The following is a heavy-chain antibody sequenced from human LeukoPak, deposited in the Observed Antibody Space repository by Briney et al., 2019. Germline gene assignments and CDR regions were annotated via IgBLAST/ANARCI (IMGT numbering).Heavy chain of an antibody. CDR2: INPNSGGI. CDR1: GYPFTGYY. D-gene: IGHD2-2*01. Sequence: GASVKVSCEASGYPFTGYYLHWVRQAPGQGLEWMGWINPNSGGINYVQKFQGRVTMTRDTSSSTAYMELNGLGSDDTAVYYCARVVVVSVGTTKILDSWGQGTLVTVSS. V-gene: IGHV1-2*02. CDR3: ARVVVVSVGTTKILDS. J-gene: IGHJ4*02.